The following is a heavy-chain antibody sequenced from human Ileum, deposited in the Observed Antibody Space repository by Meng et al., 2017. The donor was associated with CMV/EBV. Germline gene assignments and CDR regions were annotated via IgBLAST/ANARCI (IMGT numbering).Heavy chain of an antibody. Sequence: SLRTFSATYGLTFSDSHIRWIGQIGWKELEWVANINPSGSSIFYAVSMKGRFTIARENWKNALFLQLGSLSREETDFYYCVSPPVGGWGLGTLVTVSS. CDR2: INPSGSSI. V-gene: IGHV3-11*01. J-gene: IGHJ4*02. CDR3: VSPPVGG. CDR1: GLTFSDSH. D-gene: IGHD3-16*01.